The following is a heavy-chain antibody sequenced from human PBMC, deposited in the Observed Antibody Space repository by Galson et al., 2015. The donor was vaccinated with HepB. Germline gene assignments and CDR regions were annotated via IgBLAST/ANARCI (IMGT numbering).Heavy chain of an antibody. D-gene: IGHD1-26*01. CDR3: ARGGMYRGSYGGKTGKRYYSYYYGLNV. CDR2: TDKTGASLPT. CDR1: GFHFGDDDY. V-gene: IGHV3-72*01. J-gene: IGHJ6*04. Sequence: SLRLSCAASGFHFGDDDYMEWVRQAPGRGLEWVGRTDKTGASLPTAYCAFVKGRFTISRPDYEDSFYIDMNDLRSEDTAHYYCARGGMYRGSYGGKTGKRYYSYYYGLNVWGEGRTVIVSA.